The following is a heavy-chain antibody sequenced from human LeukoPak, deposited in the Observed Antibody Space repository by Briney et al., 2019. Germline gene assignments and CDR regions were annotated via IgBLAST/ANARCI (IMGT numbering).Heavy chain of an antibody. V-gene: IGHV1-46*01. CDR2: INLNAVTT. CDR3: AREGAAEAKNFDY. CDR1: GYTFTNYY. Sequence: ASVKVFCKASGYTFTNYYIHWMRQAPGQGLEWVGIINLNAVTTRYAQKFQGRITVTRDTSTSTVYMELSSLRSEDTAVYFCAREGAAEAKNFDYWGQGTLVIVSS. D-gene: IGHD6-25*01. J-gene: IGHJ4*02.